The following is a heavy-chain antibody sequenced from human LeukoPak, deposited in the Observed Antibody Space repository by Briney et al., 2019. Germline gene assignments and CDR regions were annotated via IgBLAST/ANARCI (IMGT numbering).Heavy chain of an antibody. CDR3: AKDRAQTPLKY. CDR2: ISASGNST. V-gene: IGHV3-23*01. J-gene: IGHJ4*02. CDR1: GFTFSTYG. Sequence: GGSLRLSCAASGFTFSTYGMTWVRQAPGKGLDWVSAISASGNSTFYADSVKGRFSISRDNSKNTLYLQMNSLRAEDTAIYYCAKDRAQTPLKYWGQGTPVTVSS. D-gene: IGHD3-10*01.